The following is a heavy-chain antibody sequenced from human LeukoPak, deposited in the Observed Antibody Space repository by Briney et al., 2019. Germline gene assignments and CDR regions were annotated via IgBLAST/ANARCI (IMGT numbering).Heavy chain of an antibody. D-gene: IGHD3-10*01. CDR1: GFTFSSYG. V-gene: IGHV3-30*02. CDR3: AKDGSLWFGEAPTDY. J-gene: IGHJ4*02. Sequence: GGSLRLSCAASGFTFSSYGMHWVRQAPGKGLEWVAFIRYDGSNKYYADSVKGRFTISRDNSKNTLYLQMNSLRAEDMAVYYCAKDGSLWFGEAPTDYWGQGTLVTVSS. CDR2: IRYDGSNK.